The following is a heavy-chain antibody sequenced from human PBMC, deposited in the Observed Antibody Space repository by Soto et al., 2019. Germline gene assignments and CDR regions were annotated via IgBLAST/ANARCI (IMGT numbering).Heavy chain of an antibody. V-gene: IGHV3-7*01. CDR3: ARGRYNSGDYPKCFDY. Sequence: EVHLVESGGGLVQPGGSLRVSCAASGFEFSAYCMTWVRQAPGKGLEWVATIKKDGNEKYYGASVRGRFSVIRDNAKNAAYLQMDRLKAEDTGVYYCARGRYNSGDYPKCFDYWGQGAWVTVSS. CDR1: GFEFSAYC. J-gene: IGHJ4*02. D-gene: IGHD5-12*01. CDR2: IKKDGNEK.